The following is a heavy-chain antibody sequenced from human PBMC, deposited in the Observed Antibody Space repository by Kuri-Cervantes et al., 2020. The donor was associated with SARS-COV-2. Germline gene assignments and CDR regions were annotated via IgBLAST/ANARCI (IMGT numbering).Heavy chain of an antibody. Sequence: GESLKISCAASGFTFSSYSMNWVRQAPGKGREWVSSISSSSSYIYYADSVKGRFNISRDNAKNSLYLQINSLRAEDTAVYYCARALEDSGSYLHDALDIWGQGTMVTVSS. J-gene: IGHJ3*02. CDR1: GFTFSSYS. CDR2: ISSSSSYI. CDR3: ARALEDSGSYLHDALDI. D-gene: IGHD3-10*01. V-gene: IGHV3-21*04.